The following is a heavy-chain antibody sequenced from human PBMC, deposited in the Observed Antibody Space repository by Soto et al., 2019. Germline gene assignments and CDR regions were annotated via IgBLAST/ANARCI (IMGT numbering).Heavy chain of an antibody. J-gene: IGHJ6*02. D-gene: IGHD6-13*01. CDR1: GFTFSSYA. CDR2: ISYDGSNT. Sequence: QVQLVESGGGVVQPGRSLRLSCAASGFTFSSYAMHWVRQAPGKGLEWVAVISYDGSNTYYADSVKGRFTISRDNFKNRLYLQMNSLRAEDTAVYYCARDLGAYSSSGRYYYGMDVWGQGPTVTVSS. V-gene: IGHV3-30-3*01. CDR3: ARDLGAYSSSGRYYYGMDV.